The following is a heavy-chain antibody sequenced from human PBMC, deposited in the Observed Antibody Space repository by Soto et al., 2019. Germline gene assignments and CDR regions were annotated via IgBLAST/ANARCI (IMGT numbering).Heavy chain of an antibody. CDR3: TTDEGKLERRDYYYYMGV. J-gene: IGHJ6*03. D-gene: IGHD1-1*01. CDR1: GFTFSNAW. Sequence: EVQLVESGGGLVKPGGSLRLSCAASGFTFSNAWMSWVRQAPGKGMEWVGRIKSKTDGGTTDYAAPVKGRFTISRDDSKITLYLQMNSLKTEDTAVYYCTTDEGKLERRDYYYYMGVWGKGTTVTVSS. CDR2: IKSKTDGGTT. V-gene: IGHV3-15*01.